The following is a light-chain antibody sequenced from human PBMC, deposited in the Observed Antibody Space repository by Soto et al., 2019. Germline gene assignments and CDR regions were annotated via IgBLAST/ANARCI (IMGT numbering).Light chain of an antibody. V-gene: IGLV1-40*01. Sequence: QSVLTQPPSVSGAPGQRVTISCTGSSSNIGARYDVHWYQQLPGTAPKLLIYGNNNRPSGVPDRFSGSKSGTSASLAITGLQAEDEADYYCQSYDSSLRGSVFGGGTKVTVL. CDR1: SSNIGARYD. CDR2: GNN. CDR3: QSYDSSLRGSV. J-gene: IGLJ2*01.